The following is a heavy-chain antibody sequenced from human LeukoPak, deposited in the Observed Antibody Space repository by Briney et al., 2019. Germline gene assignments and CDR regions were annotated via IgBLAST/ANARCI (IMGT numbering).Heavy chain of an antibody. CDR2: IIPIFGTA. D-gene: IGHD2-2*01. J-gene: IGHJ4*02. Sequence: SVKVSCKASGGTFSSYAISWVRQAPGQGLEWMGWIIPIFGTANYAQKFQGRVTLTTDESTRTASMELSSLRSEDTAVYSCARVPTVVPAAKMHYPFDYWGQGTLVTVSS. V-gene: IGHV1-69*05. CDR1: GGTFSSYA. CDR3: ARVPTVVPAAKMHYPFDY.